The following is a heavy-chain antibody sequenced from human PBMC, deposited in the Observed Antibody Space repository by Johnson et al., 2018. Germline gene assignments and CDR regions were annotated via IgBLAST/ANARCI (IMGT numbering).Heavy chain of an antibody. V-gene: IGHV3-73*01. CDR2: ISTDDKSYAT. CDR1: GFFLRGSA. CDR3: ISLGVGFSGLDS. D-gene: IGHD3-10*01. Sequence: VQLVESGGGLVQXGESXKLXCTASGFFLRGSAMHWVRQASGKGLEWNGHISTDDKSYATVDGATVKGRFTNSRDDSKNTAYLQMHSLKIKDTAVYYCISLGVGFSGLDSWGQGTLVTVSS. J-gene: IGHJ4*02.